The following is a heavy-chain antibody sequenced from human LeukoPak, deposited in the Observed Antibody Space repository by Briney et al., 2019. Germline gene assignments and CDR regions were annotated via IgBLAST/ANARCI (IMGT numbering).Heavy chain of an antibody. Sequence: SETLSLTCAVYGGSFSGYYWSWICQPPGKGLEWIGEINHSGSTNYNPSLKSRVTISVDTSKNQFSLKLSSVTAADTAVYYCARGSEWELPPDYWGQGTLVTVSS. CDR3: ARGSEWELPPDY. CDR2: INHSGST. CDR1: GGSFSGYY. V-gene: IGHV4-34*01. J-gene: IGHJ4*02. D-gene: IGHD1-26*01.